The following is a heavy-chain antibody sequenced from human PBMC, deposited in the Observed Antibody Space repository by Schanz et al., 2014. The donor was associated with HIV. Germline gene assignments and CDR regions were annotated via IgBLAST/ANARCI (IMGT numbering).Heavy chain of an antibody. CDR2: INPNSGGT. CDR1: GYTFTAYY. CDR3: ARDLVDSSTWYDAFDI. J-gene: IGHJ3*02. V-gene: IGHV1-2*02. Sequence: QVHLLQSGAEVKKPGASVKLSCKASGYTFTAYYIHWVRQAPGQGLEWMGWINPNSGGTNSAQKFQGRVTMSMDTSISTAYMEVRSLRSDDTALYFCARDLVDSSTWYDAFDIWGQGTKVTVSS. D-gene: IGHD6-13*01.